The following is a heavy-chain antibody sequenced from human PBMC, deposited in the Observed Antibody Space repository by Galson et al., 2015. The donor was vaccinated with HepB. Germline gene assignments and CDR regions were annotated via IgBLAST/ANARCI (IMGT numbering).Heavy chain of an antibody. J-gene: IGHJ6*02. V-gene: IGHV3-30*03. CDR3: ATRAQYSSTWGRTRFSSYFDMDV. CDR1: GFTFSRYD. D-gene: IGHD6-13*01. Sequence: SLSLACAASGFTFSRYDMLWVRQAPLKGLQGVAPIPYERSGEYYEDSAKGRLMISRDHPKNTPYLQMNSLRAEYTAVYYCATRAQYSSTWGRTRFSSYFDMDVWSQGTTVTVSS. CDR2: IPYERSGE.